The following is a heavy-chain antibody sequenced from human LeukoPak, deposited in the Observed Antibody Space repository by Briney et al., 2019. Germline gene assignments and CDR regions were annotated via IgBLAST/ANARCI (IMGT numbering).Heavy chain of an antibody. D-gene: IGHD3-10*01. V-gene: IGHV1-18*01. CDR2: ISAYNGNT. J-gene: IGHJ4*02. CDR3: ARVRQLWFGELLGHFDY. CDR1: GYTFTSYG. Sequence: GASVKVSCKASGYTFTSYGISWVRQAPGQGLEWMGWISAYNGNTNYAQKLQGRVTMTTDTSTSTAYMELRSLRSDDTAVYYCARVRQLWFGELLGHFDYWGQGTLVTVSS.